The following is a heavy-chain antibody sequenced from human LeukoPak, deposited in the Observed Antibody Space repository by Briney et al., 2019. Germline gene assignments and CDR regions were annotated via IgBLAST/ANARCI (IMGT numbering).Heavy chain of an antibody. V-gene: IGHV1-18*01. CDR3: ARVGGRTVVVDY. CDR1: GYTFTSYW. J-gene: IGHJ4*02. CDR2: ISAYNGNT. D-gene: IGHD4-23*01. Sequence: ASVKVSCKASGYTFTSYWISWVRQSPGQGLKWMGWISAYNGNTNYAQKLRGRVTMTTDTSTSTAYMELRSLRSDDTAVYYCARVGGRTVVVDYWGQGTLVTVSS.